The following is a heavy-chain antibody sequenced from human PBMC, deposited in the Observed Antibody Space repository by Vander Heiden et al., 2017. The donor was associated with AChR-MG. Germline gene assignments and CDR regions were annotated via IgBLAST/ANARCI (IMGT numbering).Heavy chain of an antibody. CDR3: ARDFTVVVVAATPDWFDP. Sequence: EVQLVESGGGLVQPGGSLRLSCAASAFPFSSYWMSWVSQAPGKGLEWVANIKQDGSEKYYVDSVKGRVTISRDNAKNSLYLQMNSLRAEETAVYYCARDFTVVVVAATPDWFDPWGQGTLVTVSS. CDR1: AFPFSSYW. CDR2: IKQDGSEK. V-gene: IGHV3-7*01. J-gene: IGHJ5*02. D-gene: IGHD2-15*01.